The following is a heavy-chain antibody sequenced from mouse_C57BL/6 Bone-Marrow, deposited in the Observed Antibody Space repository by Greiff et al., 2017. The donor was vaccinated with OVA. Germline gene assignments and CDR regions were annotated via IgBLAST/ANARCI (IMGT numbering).Heavy chain of an antibody. V-gene: IGHV14-4*01. D-gene: IGHD2-2*01. CDR1: GFNIKDDY. CDR3: TTDYGYDY. J-gene: IGHJ2*01. Sequence: EVKLMESGAELVRPGASVKLSCTASGFNIKDDYMHWVKQRPEQGLEWIGWIDPENGDTEYASKFQGKATITADTSSNTAYLQLSSLTSEDTAVYYCTTDYGYDYWGQGTTLTVSS. CDR2: IDPENGDT.